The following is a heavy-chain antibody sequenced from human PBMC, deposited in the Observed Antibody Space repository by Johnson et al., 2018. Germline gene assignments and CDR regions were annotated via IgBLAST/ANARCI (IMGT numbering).Heavy chain of an antibody. Sequence: QVQLQQWGAGLLKPSETLSLTCAVYGGSFSGYYWSWIRQPPGKGLAWVGEIQHRGSTNSNPSLKSRVTNSLDTSKNQFSLKLNSVTSADTAVYYWARALYGDYGIYYYYYGMDVWGQGTTVTVSS. CDR1: GGSFSGYY. CDR3: ARALYGDYGIYYYYYGMDV. D-gene: IGHD4-17*01. V-gene: IGHV4-34*01. J-gene: IGHJ6*02. CDR2: IQHRGST.